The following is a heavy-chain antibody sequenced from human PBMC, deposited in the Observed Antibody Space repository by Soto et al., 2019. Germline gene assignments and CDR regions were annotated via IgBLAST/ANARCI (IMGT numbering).Heavy chain of an antibody. CDR3: ARRWGEGRVDY. Sequence: PSETLSLTCTVSGGSISRGGYYWSWVRQPPGKGLEWIGEIYHSGNTNYNPSLKSRVTMAVDKSRNQFSLKLSSVTAADTAVYYCARRWGEGRVDYWGQGTLVTVSS. V-gene: IGHV4-4*02. CDR1: GGSISRGGYY. J-gene: IGHJ4*02. CDR2: IYHSGNT. D-gene: IGHD3-10*01.